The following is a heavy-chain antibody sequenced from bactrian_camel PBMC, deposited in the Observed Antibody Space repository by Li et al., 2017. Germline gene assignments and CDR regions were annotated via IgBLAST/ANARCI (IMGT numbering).Heavy chain of an antibody. J-gene: IGHJ6*01. D-gene: IGHD4*01. CDR1: GNTYRRKF. Sequence: HVQLVESGGGSVQAGGSLRLSCVDPGNTYRRKFMGWFRQAPGKEREGVAYIDSEGTIKYAPVVEGRFTISRDDAKGTLYLQMNDLKPEDTAMYYCAAEGLGLYGDYVPGAKDFGYWGQGTQVTVS. CDR2: IDSEGTI. CDR3: AAEGLGLYGDYVPGAKDFGY. V-gene: IGHV3S53*01.